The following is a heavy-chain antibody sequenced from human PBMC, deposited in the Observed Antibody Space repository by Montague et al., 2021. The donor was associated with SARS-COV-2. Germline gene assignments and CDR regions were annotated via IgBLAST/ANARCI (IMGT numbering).Heavy chain of an antibody. D-gene: IGHD6-13*01. CDR2: VYYSGST. CDR3: ARGTAAGTNFDY. CDR1: GGSISSYY. J-gene: IGHJ4*02. V-gene: IGHV4-59*01. Sequence: SETLSLTCTVSGGSISSYYWSWIRQPPGKGLEWIGYVYYSGSTNYNPSLKSRVTISVDTSKNQFSLKLSSVTAADTAVYYCARGTAAGTNFDYWGQGTLVTVSS.